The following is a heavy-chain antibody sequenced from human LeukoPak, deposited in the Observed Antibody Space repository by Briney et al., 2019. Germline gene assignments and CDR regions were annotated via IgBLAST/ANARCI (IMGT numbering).Heavy chain of an antibody. J-gene: IGHJ6*04. CDR1: GFTFSNYW. CDR3: AELGITMIGGV. Sequence: GGSLRLSCAASGFTFSNYWMNWVRQAPGKGLEWVSYISSSGSTIYYADSVKGRFTISRDDAKNSLYLQMNSLRAEDTAVYYCAELGITMIGGVWGKGTTVTVSS. CDR2: ISSSGSTI. V-gene: IGHV3-48*04. D-gene: IGHD3-10*02.